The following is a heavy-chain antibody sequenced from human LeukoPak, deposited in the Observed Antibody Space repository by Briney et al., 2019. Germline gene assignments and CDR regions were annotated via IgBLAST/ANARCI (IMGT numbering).Heavy chain of an antibody. J-gene: IGHJ4*02. CDR3: ARGRDTSAFAFLDY. V-gene: IGHV3-48*03. CDR2: IDDRGDTI. D-gene: IGHD2-15*01. Sequence: GGSLGLSCAAPGFTFSSFGMNWVRQAPGKGLEWVSYIDDRGDTIHNADSVKGRFTISRDNARNSLYLQMNSLTAEDTAVYYCARGRDTSAFAFLDYWGPGTLVTISS. CDR1: GFTFSSFG.